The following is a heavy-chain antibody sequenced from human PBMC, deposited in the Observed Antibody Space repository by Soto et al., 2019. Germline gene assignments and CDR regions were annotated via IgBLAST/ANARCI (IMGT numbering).Heavy chain of an antibody. Sequence: GGSLRLSCAASGFTFSSYGMHWVRQAPGKGLEWVAVISYDGSNKYYADSVKGRFTISRDNSKNTLYLQMNSLRAEDTAVYYCAKGGIGAALDYWGQGTLVTVSS. CDR2: ISYDGSNK. J-gene: IGHJ4*02. CDR3: AKGGIGAALDY. CDR1: GFTFSSYG. V-gene: IGHV3-30*18. D-gene: IGHD6-25*01.